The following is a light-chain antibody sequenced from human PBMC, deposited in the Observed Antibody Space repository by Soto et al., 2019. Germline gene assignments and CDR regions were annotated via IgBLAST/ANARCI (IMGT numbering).Light chain of an antibody. J-gene: IGKJ1*01. CDR3: LQYNNWVPT. V-gene: IGKV3-15*01. CDR2: GAS. CDR1: QSVRSN. Sequence: EIVMTQSPATLSVSPGERATLSCRASQSVRSNLAWYQQKPGQAPRLLIYGASTRATGIPARFSGSGSGTEFTFTISSLQSEDFAVYYCLQYNNWVPTFGQGTKVDIX.